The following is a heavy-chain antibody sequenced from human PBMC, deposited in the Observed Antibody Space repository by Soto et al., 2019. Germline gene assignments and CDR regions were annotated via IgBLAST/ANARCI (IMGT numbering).Heavy chain of an antibody. CDR3: APGRPSHSIPYHSSWYVDS. CDR1: GFSLSTSEMA. CDR2: IYWNDEE. J-gene: IGHJ4*02. Sequence: QITLKESGPTLVKPTQTLTLTCTFSGFSLSTSEMAVGWIRQPPGKALEWLALIYWNDEERYSPSLKSRLTITKDTSRNQVVLTRSNMDPVDTATYCCAPGRPSHSIPYHSSWYVDSWGRGTLVTVSS. V-gene: IGHV2-5*01. D-gene: IGHD6-13*01.